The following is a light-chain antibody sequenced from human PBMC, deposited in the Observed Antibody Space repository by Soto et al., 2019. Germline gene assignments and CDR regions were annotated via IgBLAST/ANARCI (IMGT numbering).Light chain of an antibody. V-gene: IGLV2-14*02. J-gene: IGLJ2*01. Sequence: QSALTQPASVSGSPGQSITISCTGTSSDIGTYNLVSWYQHYPGKAPKLMIYEVSKRPSGVPDRFSGSRSGNTASLTVSGLQAEDEADYYCSSFAGSPVVFGGGTKVTVL. CDR1: SSDIGTYNL. CDR2: EVS. CDR3: SSFAGSPVV.